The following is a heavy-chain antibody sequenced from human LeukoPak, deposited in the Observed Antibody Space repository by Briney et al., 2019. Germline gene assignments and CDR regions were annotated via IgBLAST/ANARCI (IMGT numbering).Heavy chain of an antibody. Sequence: ASVKVSCKASGYTFTDYYVHWVRQVPGQGLEWMGWIDPNGGGTNYPQKFQDRVVLTRDTSISTAYMELSSLRSDDTAVYFCARDVDTVVVTALASWGQGTLVTVSS. D-gene: IGHD2-21*02. CDR2: IDPNGGGT. CDR1: GYTFTDYY. V-gene: IGHV1-2*02. CDR3: ARDVDTVVVTALAS. J-gene: IGHJ5*02.